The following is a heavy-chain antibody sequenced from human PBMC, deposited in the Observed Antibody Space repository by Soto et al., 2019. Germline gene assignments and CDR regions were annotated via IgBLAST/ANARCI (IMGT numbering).Heavy chain of an antibody. J-gene: IGHJ6*02. D-gene: IGHD4-17*01. V-gene: IGHV3-23*01. CDR3: ARAKERGVTTLLYYYGMDV. CDR2: ITESGDRT. Sequence: GGSLRLSCAASEFTFPMSWLRQAPWPGLEWVATITESGDRTHYADSVKGRFTISRDNSKNTVFLQMNSLRAVDTAVYYCARAKERGVTTLLYYYGMDVWGQGTTVTVSS. CDR1: EFTFP.